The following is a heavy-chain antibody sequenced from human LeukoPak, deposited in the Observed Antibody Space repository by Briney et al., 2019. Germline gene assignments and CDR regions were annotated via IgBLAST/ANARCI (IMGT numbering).Heavy chain of an antibody. V-gene: IGHV3-23*01. CDR1: GFTFSNYE. D-gene: IGHD1-26*01. CDR3: AKDVRVGGGGMDV. Sequence: GGSLRLSCAASGFTFSNYEMNWVRQAPGKGLEWVSLISDSGANTYYAYSVKGRFTISRDNSKNTLSLQVNSLRAEDTAVYYCAKDVRVGGGGMDVWGQGTPVTVSS. J-gene: IGHJ6*02. CDR2: ISDSGANT.